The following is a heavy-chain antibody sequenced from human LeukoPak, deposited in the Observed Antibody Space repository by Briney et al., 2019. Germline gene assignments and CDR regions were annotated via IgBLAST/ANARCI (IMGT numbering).Heavy chain of an antibody. CDR2: ISASGEIL. Sequence: GGSLRLTCVAAGLSFSNYDMYWVRQAPGKGLEWVAYISASGEILYYAASVKGRFTISRDNANRSVYLRMNSLRVGDTATYYCIPPAAGPYRTITTEYFQHWGQGAPVTVSS. V-gene: IGHV3-48*03. CDR1: GLSFSNYD. J-gene: IGHJ1*01. D-gene: IGHD2-2*01. CDR3: IPPAAGPYRTITTEYFQH.